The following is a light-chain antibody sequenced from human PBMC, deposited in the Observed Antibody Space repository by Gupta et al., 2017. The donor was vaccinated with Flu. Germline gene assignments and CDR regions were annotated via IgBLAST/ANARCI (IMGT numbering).Light chain of an antibody. Sequence: DIQMTQSPSSLSASVGDRVTITCRASQSISSYLHWYQQKPGKAPKLLIYAASSLQSGVPSRFSGSGSGTDFTLTISMLHPEDFATYYCQQCYSTPYTFGQGTRLEIK. CDR2: AAS. CDR3: QQCYSTPYT. J-gene: IGKJ2*01. V-gene: IGKV1-39*01. CDR1: QSISSY.